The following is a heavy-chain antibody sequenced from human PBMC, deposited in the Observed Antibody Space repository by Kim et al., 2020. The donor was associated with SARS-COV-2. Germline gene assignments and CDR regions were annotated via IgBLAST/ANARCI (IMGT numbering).Heavy chain of an antibody. CDR3: ARVFSSGSSWKSYYYMDV. V-gene: IGHV1-8*01. CDR2: MNPNSGNT. CDR1: GYTFTSYD. J-gene: IGHJ6*03. D-gene: IGHD6-13*01. Sequence: ASVKVSCKASGYTFTSYDINWVRQATGQGLEWMGWMNPNSGNTGYAQKFQGRVTMTRNTSISTAYMELSSLRSEDTAVYYCARVFSSGSSWKSYYYMDVWGKGTTVTVSS.